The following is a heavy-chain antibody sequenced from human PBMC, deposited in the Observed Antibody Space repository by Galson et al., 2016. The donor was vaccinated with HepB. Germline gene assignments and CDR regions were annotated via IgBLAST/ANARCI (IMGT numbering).Heavy chain of an antibody. CDR3: AKDRKMFGGIVSGLIDY. J-gene: IGHJ4*02. CDR2: MTNDGTIT. Sequence: SLRLSCAASGFTFNNFAMSCVRQAPGKGLEWVSSMTNDGTITYYGDSVTGRFTISRDNSKKTLYLEMNSLRAEDTAVYYCAKDRKMFGGIVSGLIDYWGQGTLVTVSS. V-gene: IGHV3-23*01. D-gene: IGHD3-16*01. CDR1: GFTFNNFA.